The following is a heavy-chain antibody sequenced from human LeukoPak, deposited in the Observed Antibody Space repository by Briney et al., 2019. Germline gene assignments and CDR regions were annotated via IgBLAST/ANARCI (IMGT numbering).Heavy chain of an antibody. CDR2: NNSDGSST. CDR3: ARDRYDFWSGFDY. D-gene: IGHD3-3*01. Sequence: PGGSLRLSCAASGFTFSSYWMHWVRQAPGEGLVWVSRNNSDGSSTSYADSVKGRFTISRDNAKNTLYLQMNSLRAEDTAVYYCARDRYDFWSGFDYWGQGTLVTVSS. J-gene: IGHJ4*02. V-gene: IGHV3-74*01. CDR1: GFTFSSYW.